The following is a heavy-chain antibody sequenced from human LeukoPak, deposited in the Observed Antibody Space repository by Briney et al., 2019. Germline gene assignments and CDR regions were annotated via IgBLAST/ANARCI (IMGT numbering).Heavy chain of an antibody. CDR1: GYTFTSYG. J-gene: IGHJ6*02. CDR3: ARVTYYDFWSGYYPSLYYYYGMDV. V-gene: IGHV1-18*01. CDR2: ISAYNGNT. Sequence: ASVKVSCKASGYTFTSYGTSWVRQAPGQGLEWMGWISAYNGNTNYAQKLQGRVTMTTDTSTSTAYMELRSLRSDDTAVYYCARVTYYDFWSGYYPSLYYYYGMDVWGQGTTVTVTS. D-gene: IGHD3-3*01.